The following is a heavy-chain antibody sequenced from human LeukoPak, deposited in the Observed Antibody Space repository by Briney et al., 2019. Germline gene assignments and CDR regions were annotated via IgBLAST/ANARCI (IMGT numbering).Heavy chain of an antibody. CDR2: IKRETDGGTI. CDR1: GFTLNNAW. V-gene: IGHV3-15*01. J-gene: IGHJ1*01. D-gene: IGHD3-22*01. CDR3: TTDRYYDNSELQFQR. Sequence: GGSLRLSCAASGFTLNNAWMSWVRQAPGKGLEWLGRIKRETDGGTIDYAAPVKGRFTISRDDSRNTLYLQMDSLKIEDTAVYYCTTDRYYDNSELQFQRWGQGTLVTVSS.